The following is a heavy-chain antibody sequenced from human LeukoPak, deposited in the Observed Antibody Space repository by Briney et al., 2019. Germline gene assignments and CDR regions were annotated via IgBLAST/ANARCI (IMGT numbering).Heavy chain of an antibody. CDR2: ISGSGGSA. Sequence: GASLRLSCAASGFTFSSYAMSWVRQAPGKGLEWVSAISGSGGSAYYADSVKGRFTISRDNSKNTVYLQMNSLRAEDTAVYYCAKDGNYYDSSGYYVYWGQGTLVTVSS. CDR3: AKDGNYYDSSGYYVY. V-gene: IGHV3-23*01. J-gene: IGHJ4*02. D-gene: IGHD3-22*01. CDR1: GFTFSSYA.